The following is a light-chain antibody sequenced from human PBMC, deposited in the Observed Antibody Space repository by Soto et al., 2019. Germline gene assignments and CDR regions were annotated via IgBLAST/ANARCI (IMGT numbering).Light chain of an antibody. V-gene: IGKV3-20*01. CDR3: QQYGRSPLT. Sequence: EIVLTQSPGTLSLSPGERATLSCRASQSVSSSYLAWYQQKPGQAPRLLIYGASSRATGIPDRFSGSGSGTDFTLTISRLEPEDCAVYYCQQYGRSPLTFGPGTKVDIE. J-gene: IGKJ3*01. CDR1: QSVSSSY. CDR2: GAS.